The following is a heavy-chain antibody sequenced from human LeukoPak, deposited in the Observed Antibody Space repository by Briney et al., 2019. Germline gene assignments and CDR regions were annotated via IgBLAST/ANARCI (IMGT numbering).Heavy chain of an antibody. CDR1: GGTFSSYA. J-gene: IGHJ4*02. D-gene: IGHD3-22*01. V-gene: IGHV1-2*06. CDR3: ASLPYYYDSRGTIDY. CDR2: INPNSGGT. Sequence: ASVKVSCKASGGTFSSYAISCVRQAPGQGLEWMGRINPNSGGTNYAQKFQGRVTMTRDMSISTAYMELSRLRSDDTAVYYCASLPYYYDSRGTIDYWGQGTLVTVSS.